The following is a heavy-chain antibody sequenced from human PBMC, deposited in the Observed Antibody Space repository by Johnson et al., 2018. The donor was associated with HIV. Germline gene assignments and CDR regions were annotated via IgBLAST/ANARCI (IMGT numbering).Heavy chain of an antibody. Sequence: QVQLVESGGGVVQPGRSLRLSCAASGFTFSNYTIHWVRQAPGKGLEWVAVISYDGSNKYYSDSVKGRFTISRDNSKNTLYLQMNSLRAEDTAVYFCARDWTGAFDIWGQGTMVTVSS. J-gene: IGHJ3*02. D-gene: IGHD3/OR15-3a*01. V-gene: IGHV3-30-3*01. CDR1: GFTFSNYT. CDR3: ARDWTGAFDI. CDR2: ISYDGSNK.